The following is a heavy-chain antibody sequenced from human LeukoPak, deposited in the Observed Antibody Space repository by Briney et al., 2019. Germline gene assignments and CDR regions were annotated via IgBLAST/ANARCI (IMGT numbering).Heavy chain of an antibody. CDR3: ARGLKVARSYYMDV. J-gene: IGHJ6*03. Sequence: GASVNVSCEASGYTFTSYGISWVRQAPGQGLEWMGWISAYNGNTNYAQNLQGRVTMTTDTSTSTAYMELRSLRSDDTAVYYCARGLKVARSYYMDVWGKGTTVTVSS. D-gene: IGHD6-19*01. CDR1: GYTFTSYG. CDR2: ISAYNGNT. V-gene: IGHV1-18*01.